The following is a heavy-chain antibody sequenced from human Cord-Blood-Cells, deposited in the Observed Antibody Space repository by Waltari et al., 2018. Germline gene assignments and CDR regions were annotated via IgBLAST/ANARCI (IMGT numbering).Heavy chain of an antibody. V-gene: IGHV3-9*01. D-gene: IGHD4-17*01. Sequence: EVQLVESGGGLVQPGRSLRLSCAASGFTFDDYALHWVRQAPGKGLEWVSGISWNSGSIVYADSVKGRFTISRDNAKNSLYLQMNSLRAEDTALYYCAKASMTTVTTFDYWGQGTLVTVSS. CDR2: ISWNSGSI. CDR3: AKASMTTVTTFDY. CDR1: GFTFDDYA. J-gene: IGHJ4*02.